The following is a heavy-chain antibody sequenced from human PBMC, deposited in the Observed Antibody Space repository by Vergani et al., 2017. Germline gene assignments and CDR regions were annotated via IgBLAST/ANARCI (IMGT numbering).Heavy chain of an antibody. D-gene: IGHD1/OR15-1a*01. CDR3: GRGSDNNN. V-gene: IGHV3-23*01. CDR2: IKNTDDST. CDR1: GFTFSSHA. J-gene: IGHJ4*02. Sequence: EVQLLQSEGAVVQPGGSLRLSCVASGFTFSSHAMSWVRQGHGQGLEWVSSIKNTDDSTNYAESVKGRFTMSRDNSKNTLYLQMNSLRVEATAVYYCGRGSDNNNWAQGTWVTVSP.